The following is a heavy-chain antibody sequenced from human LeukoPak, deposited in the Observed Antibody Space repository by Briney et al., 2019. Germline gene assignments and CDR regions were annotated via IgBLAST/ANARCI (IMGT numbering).Heavy chain of an antibody. J-gene: IGHJ4*02. Sequence: GGSLRLSCAASGFTFTSYAMSWVRQGPGKGLEWVAVISFDGTNKFYADSVKGRFTISRDNSKNALYLQMNSLRAEDTAVYYCAKGGYYERPWYFDYWGQGTLVTVSS. V-gene: IGHV3-30*18. D-gene: IGHD3-22*01. CDR2: ISFDGTNK. CDR1: GFTFTSYA. CDR3: AKGGYYERPWYFDY.